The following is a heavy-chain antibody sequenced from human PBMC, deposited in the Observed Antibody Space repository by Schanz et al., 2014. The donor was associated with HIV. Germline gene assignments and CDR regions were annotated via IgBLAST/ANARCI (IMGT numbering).Heavy chain of an antibody. CDR3: AKGGGWLQLYTDY. CDR1: GFTFTSYA. D-gene: IGHD5-12*01. J-gene: IGHJ4*02. V-gene: IGHV3-23*04. Sequence: EAQLVESGGGLIQPGGSLRLSCAASGFTFTSYAMTWVRQAPGKGLEWVSAISGGGTDTYYAASVKGRFTISRDNSKNTLYLQMSSLRAEDTAVYYCAKGGGWLQLYTDYWGQGTLVAVSS. CDR2: ISGGGTDT.